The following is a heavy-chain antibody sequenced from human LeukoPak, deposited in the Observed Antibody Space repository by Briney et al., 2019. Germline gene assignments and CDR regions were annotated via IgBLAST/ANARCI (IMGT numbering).Heavy chain of an antibody. CDR3: ARGYYDSSGYDPGLGY. Sequence: GASVKVSCKASGYTFTSFYMQWVRQAPGQGLEWMGIINPSGGSTNYAQKFQGRVSMTRDTSTSTVYMELRSLRSEDTAMYWCARGYYDSSGYDPGLGYWGQGTLVTVSS. CDR1: GYTFTSFY. V-gene: IGHV1-46*01. D-gene: IGHD3-22*01. J-gene: IGHJ4*02. CDR2: INPSGGST.